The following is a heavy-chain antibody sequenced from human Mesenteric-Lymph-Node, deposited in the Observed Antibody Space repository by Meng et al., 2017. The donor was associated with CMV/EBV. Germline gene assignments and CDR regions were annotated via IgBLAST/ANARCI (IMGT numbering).Heavy chain of an antibody. D-gene: IGHD3-22*01. Sequence: LQLHGSGPGLGRPSETLTLTFTVPGCSIRSSSYYWGWMRQPPGKGLEWSVSLYYSRSTYYNPSIKTRVTISVDTTKNQFSLKMSSVNAADTAVYYCARDGDSYDSSGYNPFDYWGQGTLVTVSS. CDR3: ARDGDSYDSSGYNPFDY. CDR2: LYYSRST. CDR1: GCSIRSSSYY. J-gene: IGHJ4*02. V-gene: IGHV4-39*07.